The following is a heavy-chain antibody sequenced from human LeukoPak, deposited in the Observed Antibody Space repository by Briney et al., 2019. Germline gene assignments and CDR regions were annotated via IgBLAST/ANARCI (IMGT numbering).Heavy chain of an antibody. V-gene: IGHV3-66*01. CDR3: ARSLLDYGDP. J-gene: IGHJ5*02. CDR2: IYSNGVT. Sequence: GGSLRLSCAASGFTVSSYYMSWVRQAPGKGLEWVSVIYSNGVTYYADSVKGRFTISRDNSKNILYLQMNSLRAEDTAVYYCARSLLDYGDPWGQGTLVAVSS. CDR1: GFTVSSYY. D-gene: IGHD4-17*01.